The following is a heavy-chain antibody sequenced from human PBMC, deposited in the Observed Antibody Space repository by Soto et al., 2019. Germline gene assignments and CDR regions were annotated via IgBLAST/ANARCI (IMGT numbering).Heavy chain of an antibody. D-gene: IGHD6-6*01. CDR3: ARAHSSSSRYYYYGMDV. CDR2: IIPIFGTA. J-gene: IGHJ6*02. V-gene: IGHV1-69*01. CDR1: GGTFSSYA. Sequence: QVHLVQSGAEVKKPGSSVKVSCKASGGTFSSYAISWVRQAPGQGLEWMGGIIPIFGTANYAQKFQGRVTITADESTSTAYMELSSLRSEDTAVYYCARAHSSSSRYYYYGMDVWGQGTTVTVSS.